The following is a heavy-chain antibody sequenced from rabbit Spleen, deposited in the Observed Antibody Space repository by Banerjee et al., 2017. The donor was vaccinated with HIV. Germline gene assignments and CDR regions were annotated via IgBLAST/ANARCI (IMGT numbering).Heavy chain of an antibody. D-gene: IGHD6-1*01. Sequence: QLVESGGGLVQPGGSLKLSCKASGFYFSTYSMICVRQAPGKGLVYMGYIVPIFGVTYYANWGNGRFTISSNNAQNTLYLQLNSLTAADTATYFCVREAGYGGYGDANLWGPGTLVTVS. J-gene: IGHJ4*01. CDR1: GFYFSTYS. CDR3: VREAGYGGYGDANL. CDR2: IVPIFGVT. V-gene: IGHV1S7*01.